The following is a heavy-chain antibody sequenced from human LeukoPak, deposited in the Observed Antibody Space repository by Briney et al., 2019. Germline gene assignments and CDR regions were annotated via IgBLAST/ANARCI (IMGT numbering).Heavy chain of an antibody. J-gene: IGHJ6*03. CDR2: IRYDGSNK. CDR1: GFTFSSNG. V-gene: IGHV3-30*02. CDR3: AKASGHFYYYMDV. D-gene: IGHD7-27*01. Sequence: PGGSLRLSCAASGFTFSSNGMHWVRQAPGKGLEWVAFIRYDGSNKYYADSVKGRFTISRDNSKNTGYLQMNSLRVEDTAVYYCAKASGHFYYYMDVWGKGTTVTVSS.